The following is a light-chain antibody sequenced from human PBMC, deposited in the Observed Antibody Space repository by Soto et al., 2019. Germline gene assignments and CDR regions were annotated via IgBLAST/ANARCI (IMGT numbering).Light chain of an antibody. CDR3: SSYTISSTLV. Sequence: QSVLTQPASVSGSPGQSITISCTGTSSDVGGYNYVSWYQQHPGKAPKVIIYDVSNRPSGVSNRFSGSKSGNTASLTISGLQAEDEADYYCSSYTISSTLVLGGGTKLTVL. CDR1: SSDVGGYNY. J-gene: IGLJ3*02. V-gene: IGLV2-14*01. CDR2: DVS.